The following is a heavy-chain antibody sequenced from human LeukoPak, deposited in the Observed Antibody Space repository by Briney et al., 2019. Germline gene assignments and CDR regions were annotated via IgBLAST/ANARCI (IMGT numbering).Heavy chain of an antibody. CDR2: ISGSNSYI. J-gene: IGHJ4*02. CDR1: GFTFNSYS. CDR3: ARDPHYYFDY. Sequence: GGSLRLSCAASGFTFNSYSMNWVRQAPGKGLEWVSSISGSNSYIYYADSMKGRFTISRDNAKNTLYLQMNSLRAEDTAVYYCARDPHYYFDYWGQGTLVTVSS. V-gene: IGHV3-21*01.